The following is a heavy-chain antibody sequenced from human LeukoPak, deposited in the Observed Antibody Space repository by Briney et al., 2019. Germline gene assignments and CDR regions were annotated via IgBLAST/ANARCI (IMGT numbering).Heavy chain of an antibody. Sequence: SETLSLTCAVSGGSFSGYYWSWIRQPPGTGLEWIGEINHSGSTNYNPSLKSRVTISVDTSKNHFSLKLSSVTAADTAVYYCARGPPRQFWSGYYRLDYWGQGTLVTVSS. CDR2: INHSGST. D-gene: IGHD3-3*01. V-gene: IGHV4-34*01. CDR3: ARGPPRQFWSGYYRLDY. CDR1: GGSFSGYY. J-gene: IGHJ4*02.